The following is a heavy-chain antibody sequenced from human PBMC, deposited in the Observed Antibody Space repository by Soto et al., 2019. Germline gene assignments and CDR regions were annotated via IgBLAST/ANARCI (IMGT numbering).Heavy chain of an antibody. V-gene: IGHV4-59*08. CDR1: GGSISSYY. CDR2: IYYSGST. Sequence: PSETLSLTCTVSGGSISSYYWSWIRQPPGKGLEWIGYIYYSGSTNYNPSLKSRVTISVDTSKNQFSLKLSSVTAADTAVYYRARHKEDYGDDAFDIWGQGTMVTVSS. J-gene: IGHJ3*02. D-gene: IGHD4-17*01. CDR3: ARHKEDYGDDAFDI.